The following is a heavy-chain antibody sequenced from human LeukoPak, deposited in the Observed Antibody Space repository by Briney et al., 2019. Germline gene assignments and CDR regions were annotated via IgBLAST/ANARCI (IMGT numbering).Heavy chain of an antibody. D-gene: IGHD4-17*01. Sequence: PSETLSLTCTFSGGSMTNHYWSWIRQSPGKGLEWIAYIHYTGDTSYNPSLTSRASVSLDTSKNQLSLKLTSVTAADTAVYYCARDGARLTETSGMDVWGQGTAVTVSS. V-gene: IGHV4-59*11. J-gene: IGHJ6*02. CDR3: ARDGARLTETSGMDV. CDR2: IHYTGDT. CDR1: GGSMTNHY.